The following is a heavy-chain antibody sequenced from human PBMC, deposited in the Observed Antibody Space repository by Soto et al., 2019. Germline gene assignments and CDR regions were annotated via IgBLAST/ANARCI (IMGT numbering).Heavy chain of an antibody. D-gene: IGHD1-1*01. CDR3: ARDYLPNNWNYYFDY. J-gene: IGHJ4*02. CDR2: IIPIFGTA. CDR1: GGTFSSYA. Sequence: GASVKVSCKASGGTFSSYAISWVRQAPGQGLEWMGGIIPIFGTANYAQKFQGRVTITADESTSTAYMELSSLRSEDTAVYYCARDYLPNNWNYYFDYWGQGTLVTVSS. V-gene: IGHV1-69*13.